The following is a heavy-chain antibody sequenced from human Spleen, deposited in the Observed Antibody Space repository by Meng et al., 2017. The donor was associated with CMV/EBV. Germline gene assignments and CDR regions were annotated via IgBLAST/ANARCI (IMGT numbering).Heavy chain of an antibody. CDR2: IWDDADNK. CDR3: AKGLGWFGDYFDY. D-gene: IGHD3-10*01. Sequence: AASGFTFSNSGMHWVRQAPGKGLEWVAVIWDDADNKYYADSVKGRFTISRDNSKNTLYLQMNSLRPEDTAVYYCAKGLGWFGDYFDYWGQGTLVTVSS. V-gene: IGHV3-33*06. J-gene: IGHJ4*02. CDR1: GFTFSNSG.